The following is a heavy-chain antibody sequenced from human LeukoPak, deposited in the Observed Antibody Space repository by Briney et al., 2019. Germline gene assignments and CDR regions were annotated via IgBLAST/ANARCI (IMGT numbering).Heavy chain of an antibody. CDR1: GYTFTGYY. D-gene: IGHD3-3*01. Sequence: ASVKVSCKASGYTFTGYYMHWVRQAPGQGLEWMGWINPNSGGTNYAQKFQGRVTMTRDTSISTAYMELSRLRSDDTAVYYCARTEDYDFWSGYYTPYFDYWGQGTLVTASS. V-gene: IGHV1-2*02. CDR3: ARTEDYDFWSGYYTPYFDY. CDR2: INPNSGGT. J-gene: IGHJ4*02.